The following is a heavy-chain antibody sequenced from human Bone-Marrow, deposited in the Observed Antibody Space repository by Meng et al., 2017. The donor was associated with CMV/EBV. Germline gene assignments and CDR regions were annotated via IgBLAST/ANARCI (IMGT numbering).Heavy chain of an antibody. D-gene: IGHD3-22*01. CDR1: GFNFSIYA. Sequence: GGSLRLSCAASGFNFSIYAMHWVRQAPGEGLEWVAVISYDGSNKYYADSVKGRFTISRDNSKNTLYLQINSLRSEDTAVYYCASFDLPPFVVITPGAFDIWGQGTMVTVSS. CDR3: ASFDLPPFVVITPGAFDI. CDR2: ISYDGSNK. V-gene: IGHV3-30-3*01. J-gene: IGHJ3*02.